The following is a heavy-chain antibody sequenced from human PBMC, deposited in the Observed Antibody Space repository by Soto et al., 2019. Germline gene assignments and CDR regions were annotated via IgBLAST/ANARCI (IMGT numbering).Heavy chain of an antibody. D-gene: IGHD2-15*01. V-gene: IGHV1-18*04. CDR3: ARASVLMGLGYCSGGSCYRWVDNAFDI. Sequence: QVQLVQSGAEVKQPGASVKVSCKASGYTFTSYGISWVRQAPGQGLEWMGWISAYNGNTNYAQKLQGRVTMTTDTSTSTAYMELRSLRSDDTAVYYCARASVLMGLGYCSGGSCYRWVDNAFDIWGQGTMVTVSS. CDR2: ISAYNGNT. CDR1: GYTFTSYG. J-gene: IGHJ3*02.